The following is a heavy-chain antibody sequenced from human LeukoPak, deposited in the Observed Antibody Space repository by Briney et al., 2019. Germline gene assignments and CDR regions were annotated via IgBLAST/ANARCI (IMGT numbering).Heavy chain of an antibody. D-gene: IGHD1-14*01. V-gene: IGHV3-21*06. Sequence: GGSLRLSCTASGLTFSTSSFNWVRQAPGKGLEWVASIGPTGCDRYHADSIKGRFTISRDNANNFLYLQMNSLRAEDTAVYYCATETNGRHYDYWGQGTLLTVSS. CDR2: IGPTGCDR. CDR1: GLTFSTSS. CDR3: ATETNGRHYDY. J-gene: IGHJ4*02.